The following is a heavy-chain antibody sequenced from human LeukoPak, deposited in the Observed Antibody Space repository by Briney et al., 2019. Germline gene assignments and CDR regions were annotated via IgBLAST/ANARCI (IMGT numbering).Heavy chain of an antibody. Sequence: ASVKVSCKASGYTFTGYYMHWVRQAPGQGLEWMGWTNPNSGGTNYAQKFQGRVTMTRDTSISTAYMELSRLRSDDTAVYYCARAGSSGWYGDAPTYWGQGTLVTVSS. CDR1: GYTFTGYY. D-gene: IGHD6-19*01. J-gene: IGHJ4*02. CDR2: TNPNSGGT. CDR3: ARAGSSGWYGDAPTY. V-gene: IGHV1-2*02.